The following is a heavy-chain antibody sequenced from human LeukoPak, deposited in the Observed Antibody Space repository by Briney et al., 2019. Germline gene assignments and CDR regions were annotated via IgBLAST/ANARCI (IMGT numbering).Heavy chain of an antibody. CDR1: GGSVSSGSYY. CDR3: ARGVYSSSWTPPGY. J-gene: IGHJ4*02. Sequence: SETLSLTCTVSGGSVSSGSYYWSWIRQPPGKGLEWIGYIYYSGSTNYNPSLKSRVTISVDTSKNQFSLKLSSVTAADTAVYYCARGVYSSSWTPPGYWGQGTLVTVSS. D-gene: IGHD6-13*01. V-gene: IGHV4-61*01. CDR2: IYYSGST.